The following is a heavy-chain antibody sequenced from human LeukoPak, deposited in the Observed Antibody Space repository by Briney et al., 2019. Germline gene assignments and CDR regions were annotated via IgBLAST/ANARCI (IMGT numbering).Heavy chain of an antibody. Sequence: GGSLRLSCVGSGFRFSNYWMTWVREAPGKGLEWVATLKFDGIENYHVGSVAGRFTISRDNPKNTLYLQMNSLRAEDTAVYYFAREEAAGRRKYFQHWGQGTLVTASS. CDR2: LKFDGIEN. D-gene: IGHD6-13*01. CDR1: GFRFSNYW. CDR3: AREEAAGRRKYFQH. V-gene: IGHV3-7*03. J-gene: IGHJ1*01.